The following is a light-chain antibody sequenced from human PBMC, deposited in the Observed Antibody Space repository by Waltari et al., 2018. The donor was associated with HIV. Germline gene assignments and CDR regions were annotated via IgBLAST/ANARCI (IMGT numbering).Light chain of an antibody. CDR1: GSTLATYS. CDR2: MND. Sequence: QSVVTQPPSASGTPGQRVTISCSGRGSTLATYSVNWYQHFPGTAPKLLIYMNDQRPSGVPGRFSGSQSGTSASLAISGLQYDDEADYYCAVWDDSLGGAVFGGGTKLTVL. J-gene: IGLJ2*01. CDR3: AVWDDSLGGAV. V-gene: IGLV1-47*01.